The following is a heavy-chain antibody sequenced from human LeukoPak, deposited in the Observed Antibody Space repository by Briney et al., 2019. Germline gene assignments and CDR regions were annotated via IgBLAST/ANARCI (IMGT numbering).Heavy chain of an antibody. D-gene: IGHD2-15*01. CDR1: GYTFTSYG. V-gene: IGHV1-18*01. CDR3: ARDLSPCGSCSGGSYDY. J-gene: IGHJ4*02. Sequence: ASVKVSCKASGYTFTSYGIIWVRQAPGQGLEWMGWISAYNGNTNYAQKLQGRVTMTTDTSTSTAYMELRSLRSDDTAVYYCARDLSPCGSCSGGSYDYWGQGTLVTVSS. CDR2: ISAYNGNT.